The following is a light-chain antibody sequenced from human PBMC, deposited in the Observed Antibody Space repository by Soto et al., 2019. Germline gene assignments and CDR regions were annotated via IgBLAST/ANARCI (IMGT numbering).Light chain of an antibody. CDR3: QSHDSSLHASV. CDR2: GNT. Sequence: QLVLTQPPSVSGAPGQRVTISCTGSSSNIGAGYDVHWYLQLPGTAPKLLIYGNTNRPSGVPDRFSGSKSGSSASLAITGLQAEDEADYYCQSHDSSLHASVFGTGTKLTGL. J-gene: IGLJ1*01. CDR1: SSNIGAGYD. V-gene: IGLV1-40*01.